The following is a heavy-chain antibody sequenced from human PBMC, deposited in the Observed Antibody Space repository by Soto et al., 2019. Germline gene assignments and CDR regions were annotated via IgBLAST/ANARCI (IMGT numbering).Heavy chain of an antibody. CDR2: INPSGGST. V-gene: IGHV1-46*01. CDR1: GYTFTSYY. D-gene: IGHD6-13*01. J-gene: IGHJ4*02. CDR3: ARDYEIAAAGFDY. Sequence: GASVKVSCKASGYTFTSYYMHWVRQAPGQGLEWMGIINPSGGSTNYAQKFQGRVTITADKSTSTAYMELSSLRSEDTAVYYCARDYEIAAAGFDYWGQGTLVTVSS.